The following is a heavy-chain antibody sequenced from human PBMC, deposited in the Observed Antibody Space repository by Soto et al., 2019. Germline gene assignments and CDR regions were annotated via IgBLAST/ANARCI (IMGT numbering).Heavy chain of an antibody. Sequence: ASVKVSCKASGGTFSGYAISWVRQAPGQGLGWMGGIIPIFGTANYAQKFQGRVTITADESTSTAYMELSSLRSEDTAVYYCARQIVVVPAANGGYYYGMDVWGQGTTVTVSS. CDR1: GGTFSGYA. CDR3: ARQIVVVPAANGGYYYGMDV. D-gene: IGHD2-2*01. V-gene: IGHV1-69*13. J-gene: IGHJ6*02. CDR2: IIPIFGTA.